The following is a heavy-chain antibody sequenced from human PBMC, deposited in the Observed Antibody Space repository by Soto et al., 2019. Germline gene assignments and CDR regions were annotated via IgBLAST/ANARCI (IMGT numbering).Heavy chain of an antibody. CDR3: ARDAGAGRYYDSSGWDAFDI. J-gene: IGHJ3*02. Sequence: QVQLVQSGAEVKKAGSSVKVSCKASGGTFSSYAISWVRQAPGQGLEWMGGIIPIFGTANYAQKFQGRVTITADESTSTAYMELSSLRSEDTAVYYCARDAGAGRYYDSSGWDAFDIWGQGTMVTVSS. D-gene: IGHD3-22*01. V-gene: IGHV1-69*01. CDR2: IIPIFGTA. CDR1: GGTFSSYA.